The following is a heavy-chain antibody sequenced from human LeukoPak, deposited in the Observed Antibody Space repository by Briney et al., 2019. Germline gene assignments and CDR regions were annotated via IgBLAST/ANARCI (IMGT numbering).Heavy chain of an antibody. CDR3: ARCGYSYGYEDYYYGMDV. Sequence: GGSLRLSCAASGFTFSSYSMNWVRQAPGKGLEWVSYISSSSSTIYYADSVKGRFTISRDNAKNSLYLQMNSLRAEDTAVYYCARCGYSYGYEDYYYGMDVWGQGTTVTVSS. D-gene: IGHD5-18*01. CDR1: GFTFSSYS. J-gene: IGHJ6*02. V-gene: IGHV3-48*04. CDR2: ISSSSSTI.